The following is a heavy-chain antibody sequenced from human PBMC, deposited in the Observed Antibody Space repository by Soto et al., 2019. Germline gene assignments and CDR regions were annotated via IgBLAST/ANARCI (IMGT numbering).Heavy chain of an antibody. Sequence: GGSLSVSCGAAGVTFSSYWMHWVRHAPGKGLVWVSRINSDGSSTSYADSVKGRFTISRDNAKNTLYLQMNGLRAEDTAVYYCVRTSLVVAAATREDYWGQGTLVTVSS. CDR1: GVTFSSYW. CDR2: INSDGSST. J-gene: IGHJ4*02. D-gene: IGHD2-15*01. CDR3: VRTSLVVAAATREDY. V-gene: IGHV3-74*01.